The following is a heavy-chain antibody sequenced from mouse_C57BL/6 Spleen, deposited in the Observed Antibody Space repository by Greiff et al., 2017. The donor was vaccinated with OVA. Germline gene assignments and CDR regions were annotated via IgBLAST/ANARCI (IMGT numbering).Heavy chain of an antibody. CDR3: AGRRGTTVVAREFDY. CDR1: GFTFSSYT. Sequence: DVKLVESGGGLVKPGGSLKLSCAASGFTFSSYTMSWVRQTPEKRLEWVATISGGGGNTYYPDSVKGRFTISRDNAKNTLYLQMSSLRSGDAALYDCAGRRGTTVVAREFDYWGQGTTLTVSS. CDR2: ISGGGGNT. J-gene: IGHJ2*01. D-gene: IGHD1-1*01. V-gene: IGHV5-9*01.